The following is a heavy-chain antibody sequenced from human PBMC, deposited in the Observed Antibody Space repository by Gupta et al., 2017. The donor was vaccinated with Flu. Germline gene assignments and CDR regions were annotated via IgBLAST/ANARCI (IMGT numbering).Heavy chain of an antibody. J-gene: IGHJ4*02. Sequence: QVQLVESGGGVVQPGRSRRLSCAASGFTFSSYGMHGVRQAPGKGLEWVAVIWYDGSNKYYADSVKGRFTISRDNSKNTLYLQMNSLRAEDTAVYYCARDYVTRGYFDYWGQGTLVTVSS. CDR3: ARDYVTRGYFDY. D-gene: IGHD4-17*01. CDR2: IWYDGSNK. CDR1: GFTFSSYG. V-gene: IGHV3-33*01.